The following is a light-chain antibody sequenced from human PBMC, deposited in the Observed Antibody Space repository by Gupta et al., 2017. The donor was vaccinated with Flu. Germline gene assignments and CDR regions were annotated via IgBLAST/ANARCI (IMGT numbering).Light chain of an antibody. CDR3: QQYKLCPPLT. V-gene: IGKV3-15*01. J-gene: IGKJ4*01. CDR2: SAS. CDR1: QNVNNN. Sequence: EVVLTPSPATLSVFPGGSVSLSRKANQNVNNNLSWYQQKPGQAPRLLIYSASSRATGVPARFSGAGSGTDLTLTVSVRQSEDSAIYYCQQYKLCPPLTFGGGTKLEI.